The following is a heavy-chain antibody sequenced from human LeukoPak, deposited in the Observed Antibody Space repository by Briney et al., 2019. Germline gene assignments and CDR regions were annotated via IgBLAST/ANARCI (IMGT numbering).Heavy chain of an antibody. J-gene: IGHJ4*02. Sequence: GGSLRLSCAASGFTFSSYGMHWVRQAPGKGLEWVALIWYDGSNKYYADSVKGRLTISRDSAKNSLYLQMNSLRAEDTAVYYCARFRTWGDKAFDYWGQGTLVTVSS. D-gene: IGHD2-21*02. CDR2: IWYDGSNK. CDR1: GFTFSSYG. V-gene: IGHV3-33*01. CDR3: ARFRTWGDKAFDY.